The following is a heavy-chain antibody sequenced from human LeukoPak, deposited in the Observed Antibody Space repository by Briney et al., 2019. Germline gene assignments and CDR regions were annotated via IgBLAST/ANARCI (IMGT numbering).Heavy chain of an antibody. V-gene: IGHV4-34*01. Sequence: RPSETLSRTCAVFGGSFSGYYWSWIRQPPGKGLEWIGEVNHSGSTNYNPSLKCRVTISVDTSKNQFSLKLTSVTAADTAVYYCARHNYDDNSYYGVDVWGHGTTVTVSS. D-gene: IGHD3-22*01. CDR3: ARHNYDDNSYYGVDV. J-gene: IGHJ6*02. CDR2: VNHSGST. CDR1: GGSFSGYY.